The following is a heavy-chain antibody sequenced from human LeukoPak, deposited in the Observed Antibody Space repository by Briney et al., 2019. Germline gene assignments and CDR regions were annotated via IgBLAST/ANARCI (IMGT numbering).Heavy chain of an antibody. CDR2: TFYRSKWYY. D-gene: IGHD2-21*01. V-gene: IGHV6-1*01. CDR1: GDSVSSKSAD. CDR3: ARGVIASGSDF. Sequence: SPTLSLTCAISGDSVSSKSADWNWIRQSPSRGLEWLGRTFYRSKWYYDFAVSVKSRLTINPDASKNQFSLQLNSVTPEDTAVYYCARGVIASGSDFGGQASLVTVSS. J-gene: IGHJ4*02.